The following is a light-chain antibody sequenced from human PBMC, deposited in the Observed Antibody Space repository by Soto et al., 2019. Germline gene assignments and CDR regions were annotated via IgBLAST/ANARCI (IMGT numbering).Light chain of an antibody. CDR1: QSIGTF. V-gene: IGKV1-39*01. CDR3: QQAFSAEWP. J-gene: IGKJ1*01. CDR2: TSF. Sequence: IQMTQSPYSLSASVGDRVSITCRASQSIGTFLNWYQQKPGEAPNLLIHTSFTLYSGVPSRFSGTGSGTDFTLTISSLQPEDFATYFCQQAFSAEWPFGQVTKV.